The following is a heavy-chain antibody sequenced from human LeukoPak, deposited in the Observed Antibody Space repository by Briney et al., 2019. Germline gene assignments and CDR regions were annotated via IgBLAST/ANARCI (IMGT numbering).Heavy chain of an antibody. CDR1: GGSFSGYY. Sequence: SETLSLTCAVYGGSFSGYYWSWIRQPPGKGLEWIGEINHSGSTNYNPSLKSRVTISVDTSKNQFSLKLSSVTAADTAVYYCARGLYGGYPYYYYYMDVWGKGTTVTVSS. J-gene: IGHJ6*03. CDR2: INHSGST. V-gene: IGHV4-34*01. CDR3: ARGLYGGYPYYYYYMDV. D-gene: IGHD4-17*01.